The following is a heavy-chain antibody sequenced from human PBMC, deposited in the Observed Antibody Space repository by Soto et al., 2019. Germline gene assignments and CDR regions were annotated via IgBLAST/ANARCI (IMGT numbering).Heavy chain of an antibody. CDR3: ARDYGGTDSYYYYYMDV. CDR1: GYRFTKFP. J-gene: IGHJ6*03. V-gene: IGHV1-46*01. CDR2: IDPSGGVT. D-gene: IGHD1-1*01. Sequence: ASVKVSCKASGYRFTKFPIHWVRQAPGQGLEWMGMIDPSGGVTRDAQRFQGRITMTSDTSTSSVYMELRGLTSEDTAVYYCARDYGGTDSYYYYYMDVWGKGTTVTVSS.